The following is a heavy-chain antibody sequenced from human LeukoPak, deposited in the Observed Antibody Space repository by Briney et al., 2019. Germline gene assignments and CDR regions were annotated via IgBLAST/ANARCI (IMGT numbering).Heavy chain of an antibody. CDR3: ARLYGNFDY. J-gene: IGHJ4*02. Sequence: PSETLSLTCTVSGGSISSYYWSWIRQPPGKGLEWIGSIYYSGSTYYNPSLKSRVTISVDTSKNQFSLKLSSVTAADTAVYYCARLYGNFDYWGQGTLVTVSS. D-gene: IGHD2-8*01. CDR2: IYYSGST. V-gene: IGHV4-39*01. CDR1: GGSISSYY.